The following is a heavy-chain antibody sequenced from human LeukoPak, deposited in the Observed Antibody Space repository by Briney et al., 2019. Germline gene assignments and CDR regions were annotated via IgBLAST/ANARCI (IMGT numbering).Heavy chain of an antibody. J-gene: IGHJ4*02. CDR1: GYTFSSYW. CDR2: INSDGSST. D-gene: IGHD6-6*01. Sequence: GGSLRLSCAASGYTFSSYWMHWVRQAPGKGLVWVSRINSDGSSTTYADSVKGRFTISRDNAKNTLYLQMNSLRAEDTAVYYCARGGVYSTSAVDYWGQGTLVTVSS. CDR3: ARGGVYSTSAVDY. V-gene: IGHV3-74*01.